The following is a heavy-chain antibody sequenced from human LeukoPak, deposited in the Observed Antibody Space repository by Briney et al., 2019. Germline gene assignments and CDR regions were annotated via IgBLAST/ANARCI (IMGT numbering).Heavy chain of an antibody. D-gene: IGHD3-16*02. CDR3: ARAAYRYGMDV. Sequence: GGSLRLSCAASGFTFSSYAMHWVRQAPGKGLEWVAVISYDGSNKYYADSVKGRFTISRDNSKNTLYLQMNSLRAEDTAVYYCARAAYRYGMDVWGQGTTVTVSS. CDR1: GFTFSSYA. J-gene: IGHJ6*02. CDR2: ISYDGSNK. V-gene: IGHV3-30-3*01.